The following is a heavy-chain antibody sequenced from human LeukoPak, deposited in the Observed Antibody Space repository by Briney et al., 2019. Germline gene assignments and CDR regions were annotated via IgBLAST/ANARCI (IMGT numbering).Heavy chain of an antibody. CDR1: GGSFSGYY. V-gene: IGHV4-34*01. D-gene: IGHD2-15*01. J-gene: IGHJ3*02. Sequence: PSETLSLTCAVYGGSFSGYYWSWIRQPAGKGLEWIGEINHSGSTNYNPSLKSRVTISVDTSKNQFSLKLSSVTAADTAVYYCLCGRDAFDIWGQGTMVTVSS. CDR2: INHSGST. CDR3: LCGRDAFDI.